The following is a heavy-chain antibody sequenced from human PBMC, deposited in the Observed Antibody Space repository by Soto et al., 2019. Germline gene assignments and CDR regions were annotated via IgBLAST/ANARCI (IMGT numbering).Heavy chain of an antibody. CDR3: ARDSYRYQTTNYYYYGMDV. CDR2: TYYRSKWYN. J-gene: IGHJ6*02. V-gene: IGHV6-1*01. Sequence: SQTLSLTCAISGDRVSSNSAAWNWIRQSPSRGLEWLGRTYYRSKWYNDYAVSVKSRITINPDTSKNQFSLQLNSVTPEDTAVYYCARDSYRYQTTNYYYYGMDVWGQGTTVTVSS. D-gene: IGHD2-2*01. CDR1: GDRVSSNSAA.